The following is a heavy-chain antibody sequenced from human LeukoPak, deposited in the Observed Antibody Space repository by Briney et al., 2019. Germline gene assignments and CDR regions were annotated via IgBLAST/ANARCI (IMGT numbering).Heavy chain of an antibody. D-gene: IGHD3-22*01. CDR1: GGSISSGGYS. J-gene: IGHJ3*01. CDR2: IYHSGST. Sequence: SQTLSLTCAVSGGSISSGGYSWSWIRQPPGKGLEWIGYIYHSGSTYYNPSLKSRVTISVDRSKNQFSLKLSSVTAADTAVYYCAVAGVRYYDSSGLHAFDFWGRGTMVTVSS. V-gene: IGHV4-30-2*01. CDR3: AVAGVRYYDSSGLHAFDF.